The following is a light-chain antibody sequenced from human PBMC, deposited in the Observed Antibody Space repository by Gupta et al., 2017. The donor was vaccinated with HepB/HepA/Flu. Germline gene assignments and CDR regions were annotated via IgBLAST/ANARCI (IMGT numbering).Light chain of an antibody. V-gene: IGKV2-28*01. Sequence: DRVMTQSPLSLSVTAGEPASISCRSTQSLLHSNGYTYLDWYLQKPGQSPQLLVYLGSNRAAGVPDRFSGSGSGADFTLNISRVEADDAGVYYCSHTLQGPFNFGHGTKVDIK. CDR3: SHTLQGPFN. CDR1: QSLLHSNGYTY. CDR2: LGS. J-gene: IGKJ1*01.